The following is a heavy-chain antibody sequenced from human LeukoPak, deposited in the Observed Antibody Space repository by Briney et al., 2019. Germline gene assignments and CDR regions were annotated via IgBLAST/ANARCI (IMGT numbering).Heavy chain of an antibody. CDR2: ISPSSSTI. CDR1: GFAFISYT. CDR3: ARDAN. J-gene: IGHJ4*02. V-gene: IGHV3-48*02. D-gene: IGHD2-15*01. Sequence: GGSLRLSCAASGFAFISYTMSWVRQAPGKGLEWVSCISPSSSTIYYDDSVKGRFTISRDNAKNSLYLQMNSLRDEDTAVYYCARDANWGQGTLVTVSS.